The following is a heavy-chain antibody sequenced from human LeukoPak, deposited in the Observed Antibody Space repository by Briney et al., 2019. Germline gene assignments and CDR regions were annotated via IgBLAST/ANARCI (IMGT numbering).Heavy chain of an antibody. Sequence: SETLSLTCTVSGGSISSSSYYWGWIRQPPGKGLEWIGSIYYSGSTYYNPSLKSRVTISVDTSKNQFSLKLSSVTAADTAVYYCARGDYYGSGLKAYWGQGTLVTVSS. V-gene: IGHV4-39*07. CDR2: IYYSGST. J-gene: IGHJ4*02. CDR3: ARGDYYGSGLKAY. CDR1: GGSISSSSYY. D-gene: IGHD3-10*01.